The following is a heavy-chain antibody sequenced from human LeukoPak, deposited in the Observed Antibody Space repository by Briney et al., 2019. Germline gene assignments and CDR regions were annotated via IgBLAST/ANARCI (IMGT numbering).Heavy chain of an antibody. CDR3: AKTGGYCSTTSCPPYYYYMDV. CDR1: GFIFSNYW. Sequence: GGSLRLSCAASGFIFSNYWMSWVRQAPGKGLEWVANIRPDGGERNYVDSVKGRFTISRDNSKNTLYLQMNSLRAEDTAVYYCAKTGGYCSTTSCPPYYYYMDVWGKGTTVTVSS. CDR2: IRPDGGER. J-gene: IGHJ6*03. D-gene: IGHD2-2*01. V-gene: IGHV3-7*01.